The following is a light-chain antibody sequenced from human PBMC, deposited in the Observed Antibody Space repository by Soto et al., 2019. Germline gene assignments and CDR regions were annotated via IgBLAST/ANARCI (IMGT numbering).Light chain of an antibody. V-gene: IGLV1-40*01. Sequence: QSVLTQPPSVSGPPGQRVTISCTGGSSNIGAGYDVHWYQQLPGTAPKLLIYGNSNRPSGVPDRFSGSKSGTSASLAITGLQAEDEADYYCQSYDSSLSAYVVFGGGTKLTVL. CDR1: SSNIGAGYD. CDR3: QSYDSSLSAYVV. J-gene: IGLJ2*01. CDR2: GNS.